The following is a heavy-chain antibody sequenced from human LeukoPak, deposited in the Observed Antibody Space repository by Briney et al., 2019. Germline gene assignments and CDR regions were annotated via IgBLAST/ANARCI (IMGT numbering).Heavy chain of an antibody. D-gene: IGHD3-22*01. V-gene: IGHV1-69*06. CDR2: IIPIFGTA. CDR1: GGTFSSYA. Sequence: ASVKVSCKASGGTFSSYAISWVRQAPGQGLEWMGGIIPIFGTANYAQKFQGRVTITADKSTSTAYMELSSLRSEDTAVYYCARVRYDSSGYPNWFGPWGQGTLVTVSS. CDR3: ARVRYDSSGYPNWFGP. J-gene: IGHJ5*02.